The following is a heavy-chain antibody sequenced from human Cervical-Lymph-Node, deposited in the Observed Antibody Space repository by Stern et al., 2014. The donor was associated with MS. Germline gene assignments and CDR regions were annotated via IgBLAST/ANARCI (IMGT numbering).Heavy chain of an antibody. V-gene: IGHV3-33*01. J-gene: IGHJ4*02. CDR2: IWYDGSNK. CDR1: GFTFSSYG. Sequence: VQLVESGGGVVQPGRSLRLSCAASGFTFSSYGMHWVRQAPGKGLEWVAVIWYDGSNKYYADSVKGRFTIYRDNSKNTLYLQMNSLRAEDTAVYYCARDARSAFDYWGQGTLVTVSS. CDR3: ARDARSAFDY.